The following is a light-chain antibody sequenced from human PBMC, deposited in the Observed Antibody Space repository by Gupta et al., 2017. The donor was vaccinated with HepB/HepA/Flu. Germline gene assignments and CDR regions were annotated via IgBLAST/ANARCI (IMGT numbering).Light chain of an antibody. CDR1: SSNIGNNY. Sequence: SVLTQPPSVSAAPGQKVTISCSGSSSNIGNNYVSWYQQLPGTAPKLLIYDNNKRPSGIPDRFSGSKSGTSATLGITGLQTGDEADYYCGTWDSSLNVGVVFGGGTKL. CDR2: DNN. CDR3: GTWDSSLNVGVV. J-gene: IGLJ2*01. V-gene: IGLV1-51*01.